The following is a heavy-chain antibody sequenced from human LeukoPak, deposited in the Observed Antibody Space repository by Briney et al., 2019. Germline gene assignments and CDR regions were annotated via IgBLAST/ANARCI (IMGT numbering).Heavy chain of an antibody. CDR2: IRGDGSVK. D-gene: IGHD6-6*01. CDR1: GFTFRNYG. J-gene: IGHJ4*02. CDR3: GRSVAAPADY. V-gene: IGHV3-7*03. Sequence: GGSLRLSCAASGFTFRNYGMHWVRQAPGKGLEWVGNIRGDGSVKFYLDSVKGRFTISRDNTNSVSLQMNNLKAEDTAVYYCGRSVAAPADYWGQGTLVIVSS.